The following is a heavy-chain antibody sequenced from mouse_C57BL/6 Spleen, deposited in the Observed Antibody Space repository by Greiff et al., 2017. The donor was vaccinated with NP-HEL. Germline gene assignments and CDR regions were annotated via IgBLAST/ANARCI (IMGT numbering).Heavy chain of an antibody. J-gene: IGHJ3*01. CDR3: ATPIYYDYGGFAD. CDR2: IHPNCGST. D-gene: IGHD2-4*01. CDR1: GYTFTSYW. V-gene: IGHV1-64*01. Sequence: QVQLQQPGAELVKPGASVKLSCKASGYTFTSYWMHWVKQRPGQGLEWIGMIHPNCGSTNYNEKFKSKATLTVDKSSSTAYMQLSSVTSEDSAVYCGATPIYYDYGGFADWGKGTLVTVSA.